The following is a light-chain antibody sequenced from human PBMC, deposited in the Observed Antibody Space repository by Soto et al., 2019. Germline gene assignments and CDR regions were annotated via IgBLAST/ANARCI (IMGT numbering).Light chain of an antibody. J-gene: IGLJ1*01. V-gene: IGLV2-11*01. CDR1: SSDVGGYNY. CDR3: CSYAGSYGYV. Sequence: QSALTRPRSVSGSPGQSVTISCTGTSSDVGGYNYVSWYQQHPGKAPKLMIYDVSKRPSGVPDRFSGSKSGNTASLTISGLQAEDEADYYCCSYAGSYGYVFGTGTKVTVL. CDR2: DVS.